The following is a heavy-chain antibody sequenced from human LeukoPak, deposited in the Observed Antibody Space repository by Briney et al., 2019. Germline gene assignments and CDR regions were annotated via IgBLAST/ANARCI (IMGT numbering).Heavy chain of an antibody. CDR2: IYSGGST. CDR1: GFTVSSNY. J-gene: IGHJ6*02. CDR3: ARDARGAGPCGGDCYRNDYYYYYYGMDV. Sequence: GGSLRLSCAASGFTVSSNYMSWVRQAPGKGLEWVSVIYSGGSTYYADSVKGRFTISRDNSKNTLYLQMNSLRAEDTAVYYCARDARGAGPCGGDCYRNDYYYYYYGMDVWGQGTTVTVSS. D-gene: IGHD2-21*02. V-gene: IGHV3-66*01.